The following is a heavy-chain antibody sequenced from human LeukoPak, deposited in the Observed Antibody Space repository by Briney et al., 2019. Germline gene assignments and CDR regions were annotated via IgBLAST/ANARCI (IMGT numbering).Heavy chain of an antibody. CDR3: ARENSSGAEWFDP. CDR2: IYYSGST. D-gene: IGHD6-19*01. J-gene: IGHJ5*02. Sequence: SETLSLTCTVSGGSISSSSYYWGWIRQPPGKGLEWIGSIYYSGSTYYNPSLKSRVTISVDTSKNQFSLKLSSVTAADTAVYYCARENSSGAEWFDPWGQGTLVTVSS. V-gene: IGHV4-39*02. CDR1: GGSISSSSYY.